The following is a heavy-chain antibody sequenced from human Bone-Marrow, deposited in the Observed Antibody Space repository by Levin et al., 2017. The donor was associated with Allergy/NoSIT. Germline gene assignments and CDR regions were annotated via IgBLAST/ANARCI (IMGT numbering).Heavy chain of an antibody. CDR2: INSNGGST. Sequence: PGESLKISCSASGFTFSSYAMHWVRQAPGKGLEYVSAINSNGGSTYYADSVKGRFTISRDNSKKTLYLQMSSLRTEDTAVYYCVKEYGGNWRNIDYWGQGTLVTVSS. D-gene: IGHD4-23*01. J-gene: IGHJ4*02. V-gene: IGHV3-64D*06. CDR1: GFTFSSYA. CDR3: VKEYGGNWRNIDY.